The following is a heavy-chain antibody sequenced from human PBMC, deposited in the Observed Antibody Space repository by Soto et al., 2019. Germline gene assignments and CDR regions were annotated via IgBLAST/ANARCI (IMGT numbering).Heavy chain of an antibody. J-gene: IGHJ4*02. D-gene: IGHD6-19*01. CDR2: ISYDESDK. Sequence: GGSLRLSCAASGFTFRSYAMHWVRQAPGKGLEWVAVISYDESDKYYADSLKGRFTISRDDSKNTLYLQMNSLRGEDTAVYYCARDLSVAGPDYWGQGTLVTVSS. V-gene: IGHV3-30*03. CDR1: GFTFRSYA. CDR3: ARDLSVAGPDY.